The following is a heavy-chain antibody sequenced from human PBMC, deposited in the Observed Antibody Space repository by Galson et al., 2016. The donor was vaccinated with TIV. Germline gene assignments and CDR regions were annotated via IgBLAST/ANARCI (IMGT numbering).Heavy chain of an antibody. Sequence: SVKVSCKASGYTFSHYYMHWVRQAPGQGLEWVGVIDLFGGGTTYAPQFQGRVTMTRDTSTSTVYMELTSLKSDDTAIFYCATFSGARGPFDYWGQGTLVAVSS. D-gene: IGHD2-15*01. V-gene: IGHV1-46*01. CDR3: ATFSGARGPFDY. CDR2: IDLFGGGT. J-gene: IGHJ4*02. CDR1: GYTFSHYY.